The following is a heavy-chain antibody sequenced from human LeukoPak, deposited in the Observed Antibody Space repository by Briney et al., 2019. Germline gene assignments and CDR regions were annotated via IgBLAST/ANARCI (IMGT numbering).Heavy chain of an antibody. D-gene: IGHD2-21*01. CDR1: GFTFSSYA. Sequence: PGGSLRLSCAASGFTFSSYAMSWVRQAPGKGLEWVSAISGSGGSTYYADSVKGRFTISRDNSKNTLYLQMNSLRAEDTAVYHCAKDLGVVIAIYFDYWGQGTLVTVSS. CDR3: AKDLGVVIAIYFDY. V-gene: IGHV3-23*01. J-gene: IGHJ4*02. CDR2: ISGSGGST.